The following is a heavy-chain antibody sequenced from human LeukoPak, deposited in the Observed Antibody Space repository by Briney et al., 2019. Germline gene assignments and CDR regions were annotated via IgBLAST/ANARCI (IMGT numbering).Heavy chain of an antibody. D-gene: IGHD3-10*01. Sequence: ASVKVSCKASGYTFTNYAMHWVRQAPGQRLEWMGWINAGNGNTKYSQEFQGRVTITRDTSASTAYMELSSLRSEDTAVYYCARDGSGSYQFDYWGQGTLVTVSS. CDR3: ARDGSGSYQFDY. CDR2: INAGNGNT. V-gene: IGHV1-3*03. CDR1: GYTFTNYA. J-gene: IGHJ4*02.